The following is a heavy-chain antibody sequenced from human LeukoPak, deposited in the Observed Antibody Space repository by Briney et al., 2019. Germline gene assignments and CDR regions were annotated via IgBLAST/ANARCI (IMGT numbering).Heavy chain of an antibody. D-gene: IGHD5-24*01. J-gene: IGHJ6*02. V-gene: IGHV3-11*03. Sequence: GGSLRLSCRGSGFTFNDYHMSWLRQAPGKGLEWISYISISGSYINHTDSVKGRFTISRDNAKNSLYLQMTSLRAEDTAVYYCARCGTPNNYHYYGLDVWGQGTTVTVSS. CDR3: ARCGTPNNYHYYGLDV. CDR1: GFTFNDYH. CDR2: ISISGSYI.